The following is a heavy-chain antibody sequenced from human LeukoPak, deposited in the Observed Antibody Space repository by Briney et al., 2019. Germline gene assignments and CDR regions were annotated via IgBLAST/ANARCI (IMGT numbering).Heavy chain of an antibody. V-gene: IGHV3-30*04. CDR2: ISYDGSNK. J-gene: IGHJ3*02. Sequence: PGGSLRLSCAASGFTFSSYAMHWVRQAPGKGLEWVAVISYDGSNKYYADSVKGRFTISGDNSKNTRYLQMNSLRAEDTAVYYCAREGIAVAPYAFDIWGQGTMVTVPS. CDR3: AREGIAVAPYAFDI. CDR1: GFTFSSYA. D-gene: IGHD6-19*01.